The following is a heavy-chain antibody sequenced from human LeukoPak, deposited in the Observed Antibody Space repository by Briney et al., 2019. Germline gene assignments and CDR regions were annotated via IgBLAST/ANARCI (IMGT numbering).Heavy chain of an antibody. J-gene: IGHJ4*02. V-gene: IGHV1-8*03. CDR2: MNPNSGNT. Sequence: GASVKVSCKASGYTFTSYDINWVRQATGQGLEWMGWMNPNSGNTGYAQEFQGRVTITRNTSISTAYMELSSLRSEATAVYYCARGGGITIFGVVTPDPFDYWGQGTLVTVSS. CDR1: GYTFTSYD. D-gene: IGHD3-3*01. CDR3: ARGGGITIFGVVTPDPFDY.